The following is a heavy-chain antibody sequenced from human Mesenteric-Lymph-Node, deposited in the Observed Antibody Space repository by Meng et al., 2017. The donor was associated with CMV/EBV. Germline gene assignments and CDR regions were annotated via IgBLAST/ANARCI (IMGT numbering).Heavy chain of an antibody. V-gene: IGHV3-23*01. CDR3: AKDKMTPSSPDAFDM. J-gene: IGHJ3*02. D-gene: IGHD2-15*01. CDR1: GFTFSSYS. Sequence: GESLKISCAASGFTFSSYSMNWVRQAPGKGLEWVSAISGSDVGTFYADSVKGRFTISRDSSANTLYLQMNSLKAEDTAVYYCAKDKMTPSSPDAFDMWGQGTMVTVSS. CDR2: ISGSDVGT.